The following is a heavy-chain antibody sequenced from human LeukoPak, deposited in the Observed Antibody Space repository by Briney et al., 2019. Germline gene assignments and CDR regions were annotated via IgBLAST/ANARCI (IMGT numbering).Heavy chain of an antibody. CDR2: ISASGGS. CDR1: GFTFTTYS. Sequence: GGSLRLSCVAPGFTFTTYSMTWVRQTPEKGLEWVAAISASGGSYYADSVKGRFTISRDNSKNTLYLQLNNLGADDTAVYYCAKNPNRSGWYQDYWGQGALVIVSS. CDR3: AKNPNRSGWYQDY. D-gene: IGHD6-19*01. V-gene: IGHV3-23*01. J-gene: IGHJ4*02.